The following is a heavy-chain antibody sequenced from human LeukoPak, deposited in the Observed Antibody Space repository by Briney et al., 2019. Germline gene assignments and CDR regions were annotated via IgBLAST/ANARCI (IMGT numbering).Heavy chain of an antibody. CDR2: ISAYNGNT. Sequence: ASVKVSCKASGGTFSSYAISWVRQAPGQGLEWMGWISAYNGNTNYAQKLQGRVTMTTDTSTSTAYMELRSLRSDDTAVYYCARMASYSSPMQYWGQGTLVTVSS. V-gene: IGHV1-18*01. CDR3: ARMASYSSPMQY. D-gene: IGHD1-26*01. J-gene: IGHJ4*02. CDR1: GGTFSSYA.